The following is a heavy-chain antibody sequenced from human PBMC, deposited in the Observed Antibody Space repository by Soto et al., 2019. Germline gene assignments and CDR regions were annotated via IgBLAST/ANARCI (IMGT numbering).Heavy chain of an antibody. CDR2: IVVGSGNT. CDR3: AADRVAAAVNGAAEYFQH. J-gene: IGHJ1*01. Sequence: GASVKVSCKASGFTFTSSAMQWVRQARGQRLEWIGWIVVGSGNTNYAQKFQERVTITRDMSTSTAYMELSSLRSEDTAVYYCAADRVAAAVNGAAEYFQHWGQGTLVTVSS. V-gene: IGHV1-58*02. CDR1: GFTFTSSA. D-gene: IGHD6-13*01.